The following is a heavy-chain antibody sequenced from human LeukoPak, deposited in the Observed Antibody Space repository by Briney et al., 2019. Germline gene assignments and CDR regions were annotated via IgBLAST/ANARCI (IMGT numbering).Heavy chain of an antibody. CDR2: ISSSSSTI. D-gene: IGHD2-15*01. CDR3: ARDPGYCSGGSCYGDPSAFDI. Sequence: GGSLRLSCAASGFTFSGYSMNWVRQAPGKGLEWVSYISSSSSTIYYADSVKGRFTISRDNAKNSLYLQMNSLRAEDTAVYYCARDPGYCSGGSCYGDPSAFDIWGQGTMVTVSS. J-gene: IGHJ3*02. V-gene: IGHV3-48*04. CDR1: GFTFSGYS.